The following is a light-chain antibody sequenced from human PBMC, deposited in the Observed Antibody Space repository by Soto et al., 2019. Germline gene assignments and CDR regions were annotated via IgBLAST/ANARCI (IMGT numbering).Light chain of an antibody. V-gene: IGKV1-27*01. CDR3: QKYNSAPLT. Sequence: DVPMTQSPSSLSAFVGDRVTITCRASQGIAPYLAWFQQKPGKVPKLLIYATSTLQSGVPSRFRGSGAGTAFTLTINSLQPEDVGTYYCQKYNSAPLTFGGGTKVEIK. CDR1: QGIAPY. J-gene: IGKJ4*01. CDR2: ATS.